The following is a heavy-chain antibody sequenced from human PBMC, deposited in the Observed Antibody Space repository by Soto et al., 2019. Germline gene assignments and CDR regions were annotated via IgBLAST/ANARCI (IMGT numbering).Heavy chain of an antibody. J-gene: IGHJ6*02. CDR3: ARGGPRSTYFYYGMDV. D-gene: IGHD3-10*01. V-gene: IGHV3-30-3*01. CDR1: EFTFSSYS. Sequence: GGSLRLSCAASEFTFSSYSVHWVRQAPGKGLEWVAIISYDGGDKYYADSVKGRFSISRDNSRNTLYLQMDSLRAEDTAVYYCARGGPRSTYFYYGMDVWGQGTTVTVS. CDR2: ISYDGGDK.